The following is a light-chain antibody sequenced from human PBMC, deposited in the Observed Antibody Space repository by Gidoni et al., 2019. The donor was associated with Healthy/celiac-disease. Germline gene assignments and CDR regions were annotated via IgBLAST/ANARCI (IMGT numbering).Light chain of an antibody. J-gene: IGKJ3*01. CDR2: GAS. Sequence: EIVLTQSPGTLSLSPGERGTLSCRASQSITNNYLAWYQQKPGQAPRLLMYGASSRATGITDRFSGGGSGTDFTLTISRLEPEDFAVYFCQQYGSSPTFGPGTIVDVK. CDR3: QQYGSSPT. CDR1: QSITNNY. V-gene: IGKV3-20*01.